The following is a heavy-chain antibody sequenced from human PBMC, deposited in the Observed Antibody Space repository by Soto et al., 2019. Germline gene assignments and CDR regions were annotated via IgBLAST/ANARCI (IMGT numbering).Heavy chain of an antibody. V-gene: IGHV2-5*02. CDR1: GFSLSTSGVG. CDR3: AHTRYPGVGYYFDY. CDR2: IYWDDDK. J-gene: IGHJ4*02. Sequence: QITLKESGPTLVKPTQTLTLTCTFSGFSLSTSGVGVGWIRQPPGKALEWLALIYWDDDKRYSPSLKSRLTSTKDTSKNQVVLTMTNMDPVDTATYYCAHTRYPGVGYYFDYWGQGTLVTVSS. D-gene: IGHD2-15*01.